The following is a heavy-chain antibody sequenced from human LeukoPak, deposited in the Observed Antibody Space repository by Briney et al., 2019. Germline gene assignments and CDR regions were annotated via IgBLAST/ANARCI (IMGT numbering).Heavy chain of an antibody. D-gene: IGHD5-18*01. V-gene: IGHV4-39*01. J-gene: IGHJ4*02. Sequence: SETLSLTCTVSGGSISSSSYYWGWIRQPPGKGLEWIGSIYCSGSTYYNPSLKSRVTISVDTSKNQFSLKLSSVTAADTAVYYCARQRYRYGLVIDYWGQGTLVTVSS. CDR1: GGSISSSSYY. CDR2: IYCSGST. CDR3: ARQRYRYGLVIDY.